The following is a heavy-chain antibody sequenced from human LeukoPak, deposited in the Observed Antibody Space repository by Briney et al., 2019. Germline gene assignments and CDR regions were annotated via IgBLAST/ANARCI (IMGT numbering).Heavy chain of an antibody. CDR3: ARGRVGQWLVDAFDI. CDR1: GFTFNTYF. D-gene: IGHD6-19*01. J-gene: IGHJ3*02. Sequence: PGGSLRLSCAASGFTFNTYFMNWVRQAPGKGLEWVSSISSTSTYIYYADSMKGRFTISRDNAKNSLYLQMNSLRAEDTAVYYCARGRVGQWLVDAFDIWGQGTMVTVSS. V-gene: IGHV3-21*01. CDR2: ISSTSTYI.